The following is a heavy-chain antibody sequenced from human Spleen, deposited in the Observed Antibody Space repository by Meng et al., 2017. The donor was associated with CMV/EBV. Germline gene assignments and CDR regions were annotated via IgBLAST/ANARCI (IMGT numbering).Heavy chain of an antibody. V-gene: IGHV4-4*07. CDR3: ARDLVAAAVGGGWFDP. CDR1: GGSISSYY. J-gene: IGHJ5*02. Sequence: QVRLQQAGPGLVKPLETLSLTCPVSGGSISSYYWSWIRQPRGKGLEWIGRIYTSGSTNYNPSLKSRVTMSVDTSKNQFSLKLSSVTAADTAVYYCARDLVAAAVGGGWFDPWGQGTLVTVSS. CDR2: IYTSGST. D-gene: IGHD6-13*01.